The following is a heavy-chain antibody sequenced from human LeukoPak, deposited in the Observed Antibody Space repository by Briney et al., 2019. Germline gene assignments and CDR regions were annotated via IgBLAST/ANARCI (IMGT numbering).Heavy chain of an antibody. CDR2: IYTSGST. D-gene: IGHD3-10*01. CDR3: ARVERGSGSYYPNWFDP. CDR1: GGSISSYY. Sequence: SETLSLTCTVSGGSISSYYWSWIRQPAGKGLEWIGRIYTSGSTNYNPSLKSRVTMSVDTSKNQFSLKLSSVTAADPAVYYCARVERGSGSYYPNWFDPWGQGTLVTVSS. J-gene: IGHJ5*02. V-gene: IGHV4-4*07.